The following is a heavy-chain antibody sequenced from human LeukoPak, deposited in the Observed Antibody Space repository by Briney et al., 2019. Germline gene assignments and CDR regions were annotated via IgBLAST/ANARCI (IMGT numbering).Heavy chain of an antibody. J-gene: IGHJ6*02. CDR1: GDSVSSNSVA. D-gene: IGHD5-12*01. Sequence: SQTLSLTCAISGDSVSSNSVAWSWIRPSPSRGLEWLGRTFYRSKWYIDYAESVKSRISINPDTSKNQFSLQLNSVTPEDTAVYYCARVGGSYSYGMDVWGQGTTVTVSS. V-gene: IGHV6-1*01. CDR2: TFYRSKWYI. CDR3: ARVGGSYSYGMDV.